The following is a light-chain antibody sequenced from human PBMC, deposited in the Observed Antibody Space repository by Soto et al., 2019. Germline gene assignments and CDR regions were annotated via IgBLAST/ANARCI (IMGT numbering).Light chain of an antibody. V-gene: IGKV1-9*01. Sequence: IQLTQSPSSLSASVGDRVTITCRASQGISTYVAWYQQKPGTAPKLLIYAASALQSGVPSRFSGSGSGTDFTLTISSLQPEDFATYYCQQLNSYPLTFGGGTKVEIK. CDR1: QGISTY. CDR2: AAS. CDR3: QQLNSYPLT. J-gene: IGKJ4*01.